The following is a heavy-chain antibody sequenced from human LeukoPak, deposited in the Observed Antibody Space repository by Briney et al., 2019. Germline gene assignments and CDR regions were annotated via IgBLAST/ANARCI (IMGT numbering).Heavy chain of an antibody. CDR1: GYTFTSYK. J-gene: IGHJ4*02. D-gene: IGHD5-24*01. Sequence: APVKVSCKASGYTFTSYKMHWVRQAPGQGLEWMGIINPIRGSTTYAQKFQGRVTMTWDTSTSTVYMDLSSLRSGDTAVYYCAREGVRDAYNLAGYHFDYWGQGTLVTVSS. V-gene: IGHV1-46*01. CDR3: AREGVRDAYNLAGYHFDY. CDR2: INPIRGST.